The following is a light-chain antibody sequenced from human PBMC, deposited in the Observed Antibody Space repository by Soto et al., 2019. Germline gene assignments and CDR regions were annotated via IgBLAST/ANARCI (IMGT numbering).Light chain of an antibody. CDR2: AAS. CDR3: QRSYSTPLT. J-gene: IGKJ5*01. CDR1: QSISGY. V-gene: IGKV1-39*01. Sequence: DIQMTQSPSSLSASVGDRVTITCRASQSISGYLNWYQQKQGKAPKLLIYAASSLQSGVPSRFSGSGSGTDFTLTISSLQPEEFATYYCQRSYSTPLTFGQGTRLEIK.